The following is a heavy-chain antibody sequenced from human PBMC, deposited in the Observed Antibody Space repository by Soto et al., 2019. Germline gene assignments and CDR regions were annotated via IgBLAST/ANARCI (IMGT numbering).Heavy chain of an antibody. Sequence: ASVKVSCKTSGYPFTDYFIHWVRQAPGQGLEWMGIISLYHHSTSYAQKFQGRLTVTADTSTTTVYMDLSSLTSEDSAVYWCARELYSCGGDCPYYMDYWGQGTLLTVSS. J-gene: IGHJ4*02. D-gene: IGHD2-21*02. CDR2: ISLYHHST. CDR3: ARELYSCGGDCPYYMDY. CDR1: GYPFTDYF. V-gene: IGHV1-46*01.